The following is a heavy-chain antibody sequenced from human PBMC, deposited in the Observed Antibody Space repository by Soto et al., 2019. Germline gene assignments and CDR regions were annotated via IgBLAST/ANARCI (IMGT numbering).Heavy chain of an antibody. V-gene: IGHV3-23*01. CDR1: GFTFRAYT. CDR2: IDGRDGT. J-gene: IGHJ4*02. CDR3: AKTGPVTARIRFDY. D-gene: IGHD2-21*02. Sequence: EVQLLESGGGLVQPGGSLRLSCAGSGFTFRAYTMAGVRQAPGKGLEWVSGIDGRDGTYYADSVKGRFNISRDSSRNTLFLQMKSLRADDTAVYYCAKTGPVTARIRFDYWGQGALVTVS.